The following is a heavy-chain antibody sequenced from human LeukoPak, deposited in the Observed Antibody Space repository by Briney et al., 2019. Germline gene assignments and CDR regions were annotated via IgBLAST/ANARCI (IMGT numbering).Heavy chain of an antibody. Sequence: SDTLSLTCTVSGGSISSYYWSWIRQPPGKGLEWIGYIYYSGSTDSNPSLKSRVTISVDTSKNQFSLKLSSVTAADTAVYYCARTSAAGMEYYFDYWGQGTLVTVSS. CDR1: GGSISSYY. CDR3: ARTSAAGMEYYFDY. D-gene: IGHD6-13*01. J-gene: IGHJ4*02. V-gene: IGHV4-59*12. CDR2: IYYSGST.